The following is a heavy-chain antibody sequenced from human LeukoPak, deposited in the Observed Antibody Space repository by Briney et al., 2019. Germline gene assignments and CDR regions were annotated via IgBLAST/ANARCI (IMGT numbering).Heavy chain of an antibody. CDR2: ISSSGSTI. CDR3: ARWTGKGDAFDI. CDR1: GFTFSDSY. V-gene: IGHV3-11*04. D-gene: IGHD3/OR15-3a*01. Sequence: GGSLRLSCAASGFTFSDSYTSWIRQAPGKGLEWVSYISSSGSTIYYADSVKGRFTISRDNAKNTLYLQMNSLRAEDTAVYYCARWTGKGDAFDIWGQGTMVTVSS. J-gene: IGHJ3*02.